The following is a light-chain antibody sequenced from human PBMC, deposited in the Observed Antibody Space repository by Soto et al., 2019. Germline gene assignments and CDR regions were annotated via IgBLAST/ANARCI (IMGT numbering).Light chain of an antibody. Sequence: EIVLTQSPGTLSLSPGERATLSCRASQSVSSNYLAWYQQIPGQAPRLLIYVASSRATGIPDRFSGSGSGTDFTLTISRLEPEDFAVYYCQLYGSSPYTFGQGTKLEIK. J-gene: IGKJ2*01. CDR3: QLYGSSPYT. CDR1: QSVSSNY. CDR2: VAS. V-gene: IGKV3-20*01.